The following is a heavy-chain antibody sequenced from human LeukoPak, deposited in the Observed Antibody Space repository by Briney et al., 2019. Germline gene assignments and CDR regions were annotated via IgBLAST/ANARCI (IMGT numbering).Heavy chain of an antibody. CDR2: IKQDGGEK. CDR3: ARDKHYPGPYYYYGMDV. V-gene: IGHV3-7*03. J-gene: IGHJ6*02. D-gene: IGHD1-26*01. Sequence: PGGSLRLSCAASGFTLSGYWMSWVRQAPGKGLEWVGNIKQDGGEKYYVDSVKGRFTISRDNAKNSLYLDMNSLRAEDTAVYYCARDKHYPGPYYYYGMDVWGQGTTVTVSS. CDR1: GFTLSGYW.